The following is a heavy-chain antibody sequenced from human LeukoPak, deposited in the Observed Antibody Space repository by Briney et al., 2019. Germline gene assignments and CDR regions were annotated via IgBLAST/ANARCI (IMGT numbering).Heavy chain of an antibody. CDR3: ARDYYDSSGYYYFDY. CDR2: ISSSGSTI. D-gene: IGHD3-22*01. V-gene: IGHV3-11*01. J-gene: IGHJ4*02. CDR1: GFTFSDYY. Sequence: GGSLRLSCAASGFTFSDYYMSWIRQAPGKGLEWVSYISSSGSTIYYADSVKGRFTISRDNAKNSLYQQMNSLRAEDTAVYYCARDYYDSSGYYYFDYWGQGTLVTVSS.